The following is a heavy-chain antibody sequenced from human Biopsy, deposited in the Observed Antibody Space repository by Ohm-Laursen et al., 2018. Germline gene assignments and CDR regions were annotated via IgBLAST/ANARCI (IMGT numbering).Heavy chain of an antibody. CDR2: IFYRGST. Sequence: GTLSLTCTVSGGSISNNNYYWGWIRQPPGQGLEWIGSIFYRGSTHYKPSLKSRVTISVDTSKNQFSLKVNSGTAADTAVYYCARDYETSGYYYVSWGQGTLVTVSS. J-gene: IGHJ5*02. D-gene: IGHD3-22*01. V-gene: IGHV4-39*01. CDR1: GGSISNNNYY. CDR3: ARDYETSGYYYVS.